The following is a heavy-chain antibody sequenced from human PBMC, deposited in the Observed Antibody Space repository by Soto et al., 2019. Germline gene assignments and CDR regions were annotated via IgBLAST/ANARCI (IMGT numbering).Heavy chain of an antibody. Sequence: QVQLVQSGAEVKKPGSSVKVSCKASGGSFSTYAISWVRQAPGQGLEWMGGLIPIFGTAAYAQKFQGRVTITADESTSTAYMELSSLRSQYTAVYYCATWIEFDIVTVPAAYYTMDVWGQGTTVTVSS. CDR2: LIPIFGTA. J-gene: IGHJ6*02. D-gene: IGHD2-2*01. V-gene: IGHV1-69*01. CDR3: ATWIEFDIVTVPAAYYTMDV. CDR1: GGSFSTYA.